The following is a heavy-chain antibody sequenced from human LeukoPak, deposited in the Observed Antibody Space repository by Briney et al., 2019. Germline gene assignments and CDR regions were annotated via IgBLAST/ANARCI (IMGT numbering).Heavy chain of an antibody. CDR3: TTVTHFYL. Sequence: GGSLRLSCAGSGFTFSGAWLSWVRQAPGKGLEWIGRIQGGGTTDYAAPVKGRFTISRDDSKATLYLQMNSLKTEGTAIYYCTTVTHFYLGGQGILVTVSS. J-gene: IGHJ4*02. CDR2: IQGGGTT. V-gene: IGHV3-15*01. CDR1: GFTFSGAW. D-gene: IGHD2/OR15-2a*01.